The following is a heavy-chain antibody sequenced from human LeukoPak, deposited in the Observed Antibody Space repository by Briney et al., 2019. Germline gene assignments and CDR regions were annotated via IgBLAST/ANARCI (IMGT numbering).Heavy chain of an antibody. CDR3: AKQGPYTAYPDFDS. CDR1: GYTFTGYY. V-gene: IGHV1-2*02. J-gene: IGHJ4*02. Sequence: ASVKVSCKASGYTFTGYYMHWVRQAPGQGLEWMGWINPNSGGTNYAQKFQGRVTMTRDTSISTAYMELSRLRSDDTAVYFCAKQGPYTAYPDFDSWGQGTLVTVSS. D-gene: IGHD2-2*02. CDR2: INPNSGGT.